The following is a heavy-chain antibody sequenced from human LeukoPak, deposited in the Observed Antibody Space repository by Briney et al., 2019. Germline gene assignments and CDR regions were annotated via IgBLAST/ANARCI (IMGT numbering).Heavy chain of an antibody. CDR2: MNPNSGNT. V-gene: IGHV1-8*01. CDR3: ARGSSGDYSVSGSAWFDP. D-gene: IGHD3-10*01. CDR1: GYTSTNYD. Sequence: ASVTVSCTASGYTSTNYDINWVRLATGQGLEWMGWMNPNSGNTGYAQKFQGRVTMTRNTSVSTAYMDLSSLRSEDTAVYYCARGSSGDYSVSGSAWFDPWGQGTLVTVSS. J-gene: IGHJ5*02.